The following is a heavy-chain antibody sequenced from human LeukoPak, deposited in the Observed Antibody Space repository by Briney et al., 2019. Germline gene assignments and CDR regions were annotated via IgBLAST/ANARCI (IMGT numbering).Heavy chain of an antibody. CDR3: ASFLCPTCS. CDR2: ISSDGIST. D-gene: IGHD2-2*01. Sequence: GGSLRLSCAASGFTSSSNWMHWVRHAPGKGLVWVSRISSDGISTTYADSVKGRFTTSRDNAKNTLYLQMNSLRVEDTAVYYCASFLCPTCSWGQGTLVTVSS. CDR1: GFTSSSNW. V-gene: IGHV3-74*01. J-gene: IGHJ5*02.